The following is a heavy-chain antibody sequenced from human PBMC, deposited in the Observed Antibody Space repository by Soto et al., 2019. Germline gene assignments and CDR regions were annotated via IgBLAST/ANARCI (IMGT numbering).Heavy chain of an antibody. CDR1: GFTFSSYA. CDR2: ISYDGSNK. Sequence: GGSLRLSCAASGFTFSSYAMHWVRQAPGKGLEWVAVISYDGSNKYYADSVKGRFTISRDNSKNTLYLQMNSLRAEDMAVYYCARDSFYYGSSYYGMDVWGQGTTVTVSS. V-gene: IGHV3-30-3*01. J-gene: IGHJ6*02. CDR3: ARDSFYYGSSYYGMDV. D-gene: IGHD3-10*01.